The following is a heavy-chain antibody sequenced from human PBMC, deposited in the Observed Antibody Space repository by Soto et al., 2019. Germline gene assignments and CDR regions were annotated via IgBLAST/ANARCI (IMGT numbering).Heavy chain of an antibody. V-gene: IGHV4-34*01. J-gene: IGHJ4*02. CDR1: GGSLSDYF. D-gene: IGHD3-10*01. CDR2: INHLGSI. Sequence: PSETLSLTCVVSGGSLSDYFWSWIRQPPGMALEWIGEINHLGSINYNPSLKSRVTMSVDTSKNQFSLTLNSVTAADTATYYCAGDYGTGSYRLDYWGQGILVTVSS. CDR3: AGDYGTGSYRLDY.